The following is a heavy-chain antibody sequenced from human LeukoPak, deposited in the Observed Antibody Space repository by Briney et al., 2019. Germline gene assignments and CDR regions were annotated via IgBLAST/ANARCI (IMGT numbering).Heavy chain of an antibody. Sequence: GGSLRLSCAASGFTFSSYSMNWVRQAPGKGLEWASYISSSSIYIYYADSVKGRFTVSRDNAKNALFLQLNSLRAEDTAVYYCARDQLYCSGGYCYKDYWGQGTLVTVSS. J-gene: IGHJ4*02. V-gene: IGHV3-21*01. CDR2: ISSSSIYI. D-gene: IGHD2-15*01. CDR3: ARDQLYCSGGYCYKDY. CDR1: GFTFSSYS.